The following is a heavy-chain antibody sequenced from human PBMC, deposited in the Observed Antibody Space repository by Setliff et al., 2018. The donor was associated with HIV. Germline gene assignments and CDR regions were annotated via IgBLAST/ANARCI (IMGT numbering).Heavy chain of an antibody. CDR1: GVFLETYY. CDR3: ARDRKVLYGQGLDSYMDV. D-gene: IGHD3-10*01. CDR2: SQPTGNT. Sequence: SETLSLTCSVSGVFLETYYWTWVRQSPGTGLEWNGFSQPTGNTKYNPSLRRRVSIFFDSTKNQFSLSLQSVTAADSAVYYCARDRKVLYGQGLDSYMDVWGKGATVTVSS. J-gene: IGHJ6*04. V-gene: IGHV4-4*08.